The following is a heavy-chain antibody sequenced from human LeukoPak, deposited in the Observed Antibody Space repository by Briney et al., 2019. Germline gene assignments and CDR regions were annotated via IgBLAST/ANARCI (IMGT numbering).Heavy chain of an antibody. J-gene: IGHJ4*02. D-gene: IGHD4-23*01. CDR3: ARDHSYGGKIPLFDY. Sequence: GGSLRLSGAASGFIFSSYGMHWVRQAPGKGLEWVAVIWYDGSNEYYADSVKGRFTISRDNSKNTLYLQMNSLRAEDTAVYYCARDHSYGGKIPLFDYWGQGTLVTVSS. CDR2: IWYDGSNE. V-gene: IGHV3-33*01. CDR1: GFIFSSYG.